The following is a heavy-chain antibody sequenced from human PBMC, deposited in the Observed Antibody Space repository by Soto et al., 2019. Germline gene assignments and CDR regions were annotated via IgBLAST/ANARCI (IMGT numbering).Heavy chain of an antibody. J-gene: IGHJ6*02. CDR3: ARGDATKLGVTYYYGMDV. CDR1: GGSLTNYG. Sequence: QVQLVQSGAEVKKPGSSVKVSCNASGGSLTNYGVSWVRQAPGQGLEWMGGIIPVFGTANYAQKFQGRVTIAADESKSTVFMDVRSLRSEDTAVYYCARGDATKLGVTYYYGMDVWGQGTTVTVPS. CDR2: IIPVFGTA. D-gene: IGHD1-26*01. V-gene: IGHV1-69*12.